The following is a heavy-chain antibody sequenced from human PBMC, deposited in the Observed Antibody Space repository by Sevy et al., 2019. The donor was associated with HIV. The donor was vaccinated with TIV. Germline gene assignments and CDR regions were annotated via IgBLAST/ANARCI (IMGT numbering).Heavy chain of an antibody. Sequence: AGSLRLSCAASGFTFSYYTMKWVRQAPGKGLQWVSSIGSGSSYISYGESVKGRFTISRDNAKNSLFLQMNSLRAEDTAVYYCARSLDYYDSSGANDYWGQGTLVTVSS. CDR1: GFTFSYYT. CDR2: IGSGSSYI. CDR3: ARSLDYYDSSGANDY. D-gene: IGHD3-22*01. V-gene: IGHV3-21*01. J-gene: IGHJ4*02.